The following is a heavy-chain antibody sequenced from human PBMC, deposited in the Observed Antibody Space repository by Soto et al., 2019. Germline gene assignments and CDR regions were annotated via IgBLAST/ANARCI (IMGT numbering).Heavy chain of an antibody. V-gene: IGHV3-23*01. CDR3: AKDIEGIAGFYYYYYYMDV. D-gene: IGHD6-13*01. CDR2: ISGSGGST. J-gene: IGHJ6*03. CDR1: GFTFSSYA. Sequence: GGSLRLSCAASGFTFSSYAMSWVRQAPGKGLEWVSAISGSGGSTYYADSVKGRFTISRDNSKNTLYLQMNSLRAEDTAVYYCAKDIEGIAGFYYYYYYMDVWGKGTTVTVSS.